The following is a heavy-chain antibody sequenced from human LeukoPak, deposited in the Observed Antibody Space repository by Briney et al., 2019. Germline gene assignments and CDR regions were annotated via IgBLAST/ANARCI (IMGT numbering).Heavy chain of an antibody. Sequence: GRSLRLSCAASGFTFSSYGMHWVRQAPGKGLEWVAVIWDDGSNKYYADSVKGRFTISRDNSKNTLYLKINSLRAEDTAVYYCAKDLGTFDYMDVWGKGTTVTVSS. D-gene: IGHD3-16*01. CDR3: AKDLGTFDYMDV. J-gene: IGHJ6*03. CDR2: IWDDGSNK. CDR1: GFTFSSYG. V-gene: IGHV3-33*06.